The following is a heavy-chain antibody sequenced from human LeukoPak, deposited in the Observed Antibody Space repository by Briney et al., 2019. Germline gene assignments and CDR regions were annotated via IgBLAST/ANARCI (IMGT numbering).Heavy chain of an antibody. CDR2: IYYSGST. D-gene: IGHD3-16*01. V-gene: IGHV4-59*08. CDR1: GDSINSYY. Sequence: KPSETLSLTCTVSGDSINSYYWSWIRPPPGKGLEWIGYIYYSGSTNYNASLKSRVTISVDTSKNQFSLNLSSVTAADTAVYYCARHWRGDSNFDYWGQGTLVTVSS. J-gene: IGHJ4*02. CDR3: ARHWRGDSNFDY.